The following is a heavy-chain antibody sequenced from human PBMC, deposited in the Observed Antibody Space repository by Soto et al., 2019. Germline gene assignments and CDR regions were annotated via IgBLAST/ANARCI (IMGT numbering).Heavy chain of an antibody. CDR1: GFTFSSYA. Sequence: QVQLVESGGGVVQPGRSLRLSCAASGFTFSSYAMHWVRQAPGKGLEWVAVISYDGSNKYYADAVKGRFTISRDNSKNTLYLRINSLIAEDTAVYYCVRVGGHEEYCFECWGQGALVTVSS. D-gene: IGHD5-12*01. J-gene: IGHJ4*02. CDR2: ISYDGSNK. V-gene: IGHV3-30-3*01. CDR3: VRVGGHEEYCFEC.